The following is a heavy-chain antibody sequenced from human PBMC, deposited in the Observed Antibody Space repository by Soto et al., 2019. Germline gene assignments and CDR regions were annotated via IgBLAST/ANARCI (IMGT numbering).Heavy chain of an antibody. CDR1: GFTFSSYS. CDR2: ISSSSSYI. D-gene: IGHD1-1*01. CDR3: ARIFRLERRHDAFDI. Sequence: PGGSLRLSCAASGFTFSSYSMNWVRQAPGKGLEWVSSISSSSSYIYYADSVKGRFTISRDNAKNSLYLQMNSLRAEDTAVYYCARIFRLERRHDAFDIWGQGTMVTVSS. J-gene: IGHJ3*02. V-gene: IGHV3-21*01.